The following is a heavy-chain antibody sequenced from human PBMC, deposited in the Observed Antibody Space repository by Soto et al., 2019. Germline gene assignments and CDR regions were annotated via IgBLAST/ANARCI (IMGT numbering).Heavy chain of an antibody. CDR3: AKDAWELAPGIGY. V-gene: IGHV3-30*18. Sequence: QVHLVESGGGVVQPGGSLRLSCAASGFTFSNYAIHWVRQAPGKGLEWVAVISYDGNKINYADSVKGRFAVSRDNSRNEVYPQMNSLRTEDMAMYYCAKDAWELAPGIGYWGQGALVSVSS. CDR2: ISYDGNKI. CDR1: GFTFSNYA. J-gene: IGHJ4*02. D-gene: IGHD1-26*01.